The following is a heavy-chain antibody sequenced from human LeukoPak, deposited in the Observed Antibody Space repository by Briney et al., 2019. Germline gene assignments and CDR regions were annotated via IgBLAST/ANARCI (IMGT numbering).Heavy chain of an antibody. J-gene: IGHJ4*02. V-gene: IGHV3-30-3*01. CDR3: ARDAGYNFDY. CDR1: GFTFSNYA. D-gene: IGHD5-24*01. Sequence: GRSLRLSCAASGFTFSNYALHWVRQAPAKGLEWVAVISYEGSNKYYADSAKGRFTISRDNSTNTLYLHMRSLGAEDTAVYYCARDAGYNFDYWGRGTLVTVSS. CDR2: ISYEGSNK.